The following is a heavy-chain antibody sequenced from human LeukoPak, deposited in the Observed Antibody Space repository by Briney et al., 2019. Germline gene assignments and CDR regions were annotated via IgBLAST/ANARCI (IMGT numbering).Heavy chain of an antibody. D-gene: IGHD3-3*01. CDR1: GFTFSSYA. V-gene: IGHV3-23*01. CDR3: ANLPQEFWSGIIFDY. J-gene: IGHJ4*02. CDR2: ISGSGGST. Sequence: PGGSLRLSCAASGFTFSSYAMSWVRQAPGKGLEWVSAISGSGGSTYYADSVKGRFTISRDNSKNTLYLQMNSLRAEDTAVYYCANLPQEFWSGIIFDYWGQGTLVTVSS.